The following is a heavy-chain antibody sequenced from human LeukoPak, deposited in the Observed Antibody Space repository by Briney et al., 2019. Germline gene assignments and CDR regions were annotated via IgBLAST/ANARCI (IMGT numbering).Heavy chain of an antibody. V-gene: IGHV3-49*03. CDR1: GFTFGDYA. J-gene: IGHJ4*02. D-gene: IGHD3-10*01. CDR2: IRSKAYGGTT. Sequence: GGSLRLSCTASGFTFGDYAMSWFRQAPGKGLEWVGFIRSKAYGGTTEYAASVKGRFTISRDDSKSIAYLQMNSLKTEDTAVYYCTRGPPTIVVRGVMSDYWGQGTLVTVSS. CDR3: TRGPPTIVVRGVMSDY.